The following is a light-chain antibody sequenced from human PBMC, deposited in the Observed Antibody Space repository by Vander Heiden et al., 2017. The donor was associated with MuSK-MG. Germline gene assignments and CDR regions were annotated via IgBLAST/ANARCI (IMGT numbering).Light chain of an antibody. V-gene: IGKV4-1*01. Sequence: DIVMTQPPDSLALSPGERATINCKSSQSVLNRSKNKNSIAWHQQRPGQPPKLLIYGASTRESGVPDRFSGSGSGTDFTLTISSLQAEDVAVYYCQQYDSVPVTFGPGTKVEIK. CDR3: QQYDSVPVT. CDR1: QSVLNRSKNKNS. CDR2: GAS. J-gene: IGKJ3*01.